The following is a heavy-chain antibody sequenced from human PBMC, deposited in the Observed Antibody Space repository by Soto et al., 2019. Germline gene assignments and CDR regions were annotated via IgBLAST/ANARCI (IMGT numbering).Heavy chain of an antibody. CDR3: AHRRGSNEGEWDY. CDR2: IYWDDDK. V-gene: IGHV2-5*02. D-gene: IGHD1-26*01. Sequence: QITLKESGPTLVKPTQTLTLTCTFSGFSLSTSGVGVGWIRQPPGKALEWLALIYWDDDKSYRPSLKSRHTITKHTSKNPVDLNMTTMDPLDTATYYCAHRRGSNEGEWDYWGQGTLDTVSS. CDR1: GFSLSTSGVG. J-gene: IGHJ4*02.